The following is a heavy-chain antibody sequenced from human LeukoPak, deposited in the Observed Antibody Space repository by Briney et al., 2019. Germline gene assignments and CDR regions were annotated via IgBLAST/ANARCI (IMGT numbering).Heavy chain of an antibody. V-gene: IGHV3-7*01. Sequence: PGGSLRLSCEASGFTFSLYWMSWVRQAPGKGLEWVANIKQDGSEKYYVDSVKGRFTISRDNAKNSLYLQMNSLRADDTAVYYCARDGDTGGYTDWGQGTLVTVSS. J-gene: IGHJ4*02. CDR1: GFTFSLYW. CDR2: IKQDGSEK. CDR3: ARDGDTGGYTD. D-gene: IGHD2-8*02.